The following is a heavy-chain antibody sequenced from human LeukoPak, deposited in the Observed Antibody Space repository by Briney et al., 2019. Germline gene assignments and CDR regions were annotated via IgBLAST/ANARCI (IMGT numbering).Heavy chain of an antibody. D-gene: IGHD3-16*01. CDR1: GLTFSDYD. V-gene: IGHV3-21*01. Sequence: GGSLRLSCSASGLTFSDYDMNWVRQAPGRGLEWVSSISYLSSHVYYGDSVKGRFSISRDNAKNSLYLQMNSLGAEDTAIYYCGRAFPPLRTSSAGDLWGQGILVTVSS. CDR2: ISYLSSHV. CDR3: GRAFPPLRTSSAGDL. J-gene: IGHJ4*02.